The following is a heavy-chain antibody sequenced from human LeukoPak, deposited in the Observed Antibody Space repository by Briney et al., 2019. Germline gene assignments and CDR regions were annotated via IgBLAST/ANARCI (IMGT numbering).Heavy chain of an antibody. CDR3: AKEGLYCSGGSCYPRPLGGFDP. CDR1: GVTFSSYA. J-gene: IGHJ5*02. Sequence: GGSLSLSCAASGVTFSSYAMSWVRQAPGKGLEWVSAISGSGGTTYYADSVKGRFTISRDNSNNTLYLQMNSLRAEDTAVYYCAKEGLYCSGGSCYPRPLGGFDPWGQGTLVTVSS. D-gene: IGHD2-15*01. CDR2: ISGSGGTT. V-gene: IGHV3-23*01.